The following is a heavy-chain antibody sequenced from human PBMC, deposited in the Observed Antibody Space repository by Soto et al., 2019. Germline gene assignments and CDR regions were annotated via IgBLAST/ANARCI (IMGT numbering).Heavy chain of an antibody. CDR1: GFSIASNYY. CDR2: IWHSGST. D-gene: IGHD3-3*01. Sequence: SETLSLTCAVSGFSIASNYYWGWIRQPPGKGLEWIGSIWHSGSTYFNPSLKSRVTMSLDTAKNQFSLRLSSVTAADTAVYYCARTGTYFAFWNGDYWAQGTLVTVSS. CDR3: ARTGTYFAFWNGDY. V-gene: IGHV4-38-2*01. J-gene: IGHJ4*02.